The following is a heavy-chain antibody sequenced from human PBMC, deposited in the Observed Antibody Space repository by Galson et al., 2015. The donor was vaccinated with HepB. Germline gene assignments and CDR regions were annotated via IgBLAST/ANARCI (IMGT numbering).Heavy chain of an antibody. Sequence: SLRLSCAGSGFNFGDHAMHWVRQVPGQGLEWVSAISWNSGGVGYADSVRGRFTISRDNAWNSVSLQMNSLRVEDTALYYCARDIGSLTMTRGYLASWGQGTLVTITS. CDR1: GFNFGDHA. CDR2: ISWNSGGV. CDR3: ARDIGSLTMTRGYLAS. V-gene: IGHV3-9*01. J-gene: IGHJ1*01. D-gene: IGHD3-10*01.